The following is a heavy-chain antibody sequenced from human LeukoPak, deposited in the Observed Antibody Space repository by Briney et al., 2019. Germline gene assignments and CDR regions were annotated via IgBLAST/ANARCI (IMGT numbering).Heavy chain of an antibody. CDR2: ISYDGSNK. CDR1: GFTFSSYG. J-gene: IGHJ4*02. D-gene: IGHD5-12*01. V-gene: IGHV3-30*18. CDR3: AKGLNSGYDTQLDY. Sequence: GRSLRLSCAASGFTFSSYGMHWVRQAPGKGLEWVAVISYDGSNKYYADSVKGRFTIPRDNSKNTLYLQMNSLRAEDTAVYYCAKGLNSGYDTQLDYWGQGTLVTVSS.